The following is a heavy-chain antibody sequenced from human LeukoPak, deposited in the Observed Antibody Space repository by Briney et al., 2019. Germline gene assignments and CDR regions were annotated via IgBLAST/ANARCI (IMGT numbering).Heavy chain of an antibody. Sequence: ASVTLSFTSSAYTFTFRFNFWVRQAPGQGLERMGWMNPSFGGTDYAHRFYGRVTMTRDTSISTAYMELSRLRSDDTAVYYCAVGPASRKWLRLNGKNWFDPWGQGTLVTVSS. CDR2: MNPSFGGT. D-gene: IGHD5-12*01. CDR1: AYTFTFRF. V-gene: IGHV1-2*02. CDR3: AVGPASRKWLRLNGKNWFDP. J-gene: IGHJ5*02.